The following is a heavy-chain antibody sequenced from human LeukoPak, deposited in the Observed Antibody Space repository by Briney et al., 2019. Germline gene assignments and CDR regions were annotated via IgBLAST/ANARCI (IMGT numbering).Heavy chain of an antibody. CDR2: IYYSGST. CDR3: ARGRNFHYYYYMDV. J-gene: IGHJ6*03. CDR1: GGSISSYY. Sequence: SETLCLTCTVSGGSISSYYWSWIRQPPGKGLEWIGYIYYSGSTNYNPSLKSRVTISVDTSKNQFSLKLSSVTAADTAVYYCARGRNFHYYYYMDVWGKGTTVTVSS. D-gene: IGHD1-14*01. V-gene: IGHV4-59*01.